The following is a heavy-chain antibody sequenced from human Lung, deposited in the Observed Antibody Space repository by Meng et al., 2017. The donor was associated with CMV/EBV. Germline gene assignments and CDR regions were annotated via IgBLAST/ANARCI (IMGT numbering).Heavy chain of an antibody. CDR1: GFTFSTYW. CDR3: ASARGVVRYAFDI. Sequence: SXAASGFTFSTYWMHWVRLVPGKGLVWVSRIDSDGININYADSVKGRFTISRDNARNTLYLQMDSLRVEDTAVYYCASARGVVRYAFDIWGQGTRVXVSS. V-gene: IGHV3-74*01. CDR2: IDSDGINI. D-gene: IGHD2-15*01. J-gene: IGHJ3*02.